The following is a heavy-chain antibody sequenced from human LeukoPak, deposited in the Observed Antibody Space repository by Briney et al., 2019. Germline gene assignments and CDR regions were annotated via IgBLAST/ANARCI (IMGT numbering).Heavy chain of an antibody. CDR1: GFTFSNYG. J-gene: IGHJ3*02. CDR2: TDTSGNYI. CDR3: ARGRSITLLRGVAMSDGFDI. Sequence: KPGGSLRLSCTASGFTFSNYGMNWVRQAPGKGLEWVSFTDTSGNYIYYRDSVKGRFTISRDNAKNLVFLQMNSLRAEDTAVYYCARGRSITLLRGVAMSDGFDIWGQGAMVAVSS. D-gene: IGHD3-10*01. V-gene: IGHV3-21*01.